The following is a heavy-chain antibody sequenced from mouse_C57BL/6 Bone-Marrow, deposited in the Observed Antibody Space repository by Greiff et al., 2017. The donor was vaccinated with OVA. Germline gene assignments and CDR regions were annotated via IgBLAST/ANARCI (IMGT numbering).Heavy chain of an antibody. V-gene: IGHV3-6*01. CDR2: ISYDGSN. Sequence: EVKLMESGPGLVKPSQSLSLTCSVTGYSITSGYYWNWIRQFPGNKLEWMGYISYDGSNNYNPSLKNRISITRDTSKNQFFLKLNSVTTEDTATYYCAREGYGNYDYYAMDYWGQGTSVTVSS. CDR1: GYSITSGYY. J-gene: IGHJ4*01. D-gene: IGHD2-1*01. CDR3: AREGYGNYDYYAMDY.